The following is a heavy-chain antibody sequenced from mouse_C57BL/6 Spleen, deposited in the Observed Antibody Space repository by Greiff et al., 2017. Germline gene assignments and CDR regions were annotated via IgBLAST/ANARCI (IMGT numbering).Heavy chain of an antibody. Sequence: QVQLQQPGAELVKPGASVKLSCKASGYTFTSYWMHWVKQRPGQGLEWIGMIHPNSGSTNYTEKFKSKATLTVDNSSSTAYMQLSSLTSEDSAVYYCARIYDGRVAYWGKGTLVTVSA. CDR3: ARIYDGRVAY. CDR2: IHPNSGST. J-gene: IGHJ3*01. CDR1: GYTFTSYW. V-gene: IGHV1-64*01. D-gene: IGHD2-3*01.